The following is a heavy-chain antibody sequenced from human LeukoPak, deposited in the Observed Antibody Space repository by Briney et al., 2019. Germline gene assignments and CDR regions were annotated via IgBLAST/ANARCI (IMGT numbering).Heavy chain of an antibody. Sequence: GGSLRLSCTASGFTFSSYWMSWVRQAPGKGLEWVANIKQDGSEKQYVDSVKGRFAISRDNAENSLYLQMNSLKAEDTAVYYCGRFTRSGDSVYWGQGTLVTVSS. CDR3: GRFTRSGDSVY. V-gene: IGHV3-7*04. J-gene: IGHJ4*02. CDR1: GFTFSSYW. CDR2: IKQDGSEK. D-gene: IGHD7-27*01.